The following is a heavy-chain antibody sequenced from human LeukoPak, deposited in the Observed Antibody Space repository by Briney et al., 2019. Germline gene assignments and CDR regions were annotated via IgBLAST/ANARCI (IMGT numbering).Heavy chain of an antibody. CDR2: FYVGGAT. CDR1: GFSVTNNY. D-gene: IGHD5-24*01. J-gene: IGHJ4*02. V-gene: IGHV3-53*01. Sequence: GGSLRLSCAISGFSVTNNYMSWVRQAPGKGLEWVSVFYVGGATYYADSVKGRFTISRDNSENTLYLQMKSLRAEDTAVYYCARGDGYNFFDYWGQGTLVTVSS. CDR3: ARGDGYNFFDY.